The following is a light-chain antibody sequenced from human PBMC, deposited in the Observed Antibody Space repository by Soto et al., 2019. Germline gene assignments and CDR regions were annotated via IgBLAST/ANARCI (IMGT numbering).Light chain of an antibody. Sequence: QSALTQPASVSGSPGQSITISCTGTSSDVGGYNYVSWYQQHPGKAPKLMIYEVSNRPSGVSNRFSGSQSGNTASLTISGLQAEDEADYSCSSYTSSSTRVFGGGTKVTVL. J-gene: IGLJ3*02. CDR3: SSYTSSSTRV. V-gene: IGLV2-14*01. CDR1: SSDVGGYNY. CDR2: EVS.